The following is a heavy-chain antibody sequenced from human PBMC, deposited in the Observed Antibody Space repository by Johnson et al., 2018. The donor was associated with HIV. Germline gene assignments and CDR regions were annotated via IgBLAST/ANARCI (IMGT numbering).Heavy chain of an antibody. CDR3: TRFIAATGRYALDI. CDR1: EFSFSNYW. CDR2: INQDGSEK. V-gene: IGHV3-7*03. Sequence: MLLVESGGGLVQPGGSLRLSCAASEFSFSNYWMTWVRQAPGKGLEWVANINQDGSEKFSVDSVKGRFAISRDNANKSLYMQMNSLKTEDTAVYYCTRFIAATGRYALDIWGQGTMVTVSS. D-gene: IGHD6-13*01. J-gene: IGHJ3*02.